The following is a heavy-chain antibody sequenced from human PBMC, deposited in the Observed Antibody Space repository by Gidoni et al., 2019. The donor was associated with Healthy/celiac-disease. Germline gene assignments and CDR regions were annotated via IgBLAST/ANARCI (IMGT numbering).Heavy chain of an antibody. J-gene: IGHJ6*02. V-gene: IGHV4-39*01. CDR1: GGSISSSSYY. Sequence: QLQLQESGPGLVKPSETLSLTCTVSGGSISSSSYYWGWIRQPPRKGLEWIGSIYYSGSTYYNPSLKSRVTISVDTSKNQFSLKLSSVTAADTAVYYCARPGSSTTLYGMDVWGQGTTVTVSS. D-gene: IGHD2-2*01. CDR2: IYYSGST. CDR3: ARPGSSTTLYGMDV.